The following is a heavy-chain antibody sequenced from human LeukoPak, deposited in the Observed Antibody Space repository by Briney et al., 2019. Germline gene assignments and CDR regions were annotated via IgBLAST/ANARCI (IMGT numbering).Heavy chain of an antibody. V-gene: IGHV3-33*01. CDR1: GFTFSSYG. CDR2: IWYDGSNK. CDR3: ARRGVRCSGGICYSPFDY. Sequence: PGRSLRLSCAASGFTFSSYGMHWVRQAPGKGLEWVAVIWYDGSNKYYADSVKGRFTISRDNSKNTLYLQMNSLRAEDTAVYYCARRGVRCSGGICYSPFDYWGQGTLVTVSS. D-gene: IGHD2-15*01. J-gene: IGHJ4*02.